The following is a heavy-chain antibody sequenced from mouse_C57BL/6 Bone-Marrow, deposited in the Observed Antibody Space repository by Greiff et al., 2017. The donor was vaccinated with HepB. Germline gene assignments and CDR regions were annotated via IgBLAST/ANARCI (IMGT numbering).Heavy chain of an antibody. Sequence: EVQGVESGEGLVKPGGSLKLSCAASGFTFSSYAMSWVRQTPEKRLEWVAYISSGGDYIYYADTVKGRFTISRDNSRNTLYLQMSSLKSEDTAMYYCTRGGYGNFHGYFDVWGTGTTVTVSS. CDR2: ISSGGDYI. J-gene: IGHJ1*03. D-gene: IGHD2-10*02. V-gene: IGHV5-9-1*02. CDR3: TRGGYGNFHGYFDV. CDR1: GFTFSSYA.